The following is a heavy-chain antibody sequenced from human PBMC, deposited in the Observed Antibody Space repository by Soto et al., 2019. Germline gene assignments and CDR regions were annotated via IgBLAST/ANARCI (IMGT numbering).Heavy chain of an antibody. CDR1: GIKFDDYA. D-gene: IGHD3-3*01. V-gene: IGHV3-9*01. Sequence: EVQLVESGGGLVQPGRSLRVSCAASGIKFDDYAMHWVRQPPGKGLEWVSGISWNSGIIGYADSVKGRFTISRDNAKNSLYLQMNSLRAEDTALYFCAKSYEWSNAFDIWGQGTMVTVSS. CDR3: AKSYEWSNAFDI. CDR2: ISWNSGII. J-gene: IGHJ3*02.